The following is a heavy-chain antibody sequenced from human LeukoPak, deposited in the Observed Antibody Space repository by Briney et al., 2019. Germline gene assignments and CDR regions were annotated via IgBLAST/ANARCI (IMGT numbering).Heavy chain of an antibody. CDR1: GFTFSSYA. CDR2: ISYDGSNK. D-gene: IGHD3-10*01. Sequence: PGGSLRLSCAASGFTFSSYAMHWVRQAPGKGLEWVTVISYDGSNKNYADSVKGRFTISRDNSKNTLYLQMNSLRAEDTAVYYCARGSNYYGSGSYHYWGQGTLVIVSS. V-gene: IGHV3-30*04. J-gene: IGHJ4*02. CDR3: ARGSNYYGSGSYHY.